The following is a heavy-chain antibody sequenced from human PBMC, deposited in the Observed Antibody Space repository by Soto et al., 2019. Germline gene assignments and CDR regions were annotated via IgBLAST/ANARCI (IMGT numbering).Heavy chain of an antibody. CDR2: IYYSGST. J-gene: IGHJ3*02. D-gene: IGHD6-19*01. CDR1: GGSISSYY. CDR3: ATYVPDKLAVAGTSDAFDI. Sequence: LSLTCTVSGGSISSYYWSWIRQPPGKGLEWIADIYYSGSTNYSPSLKSRVTISVDTSKNQFSLNLSSVTAADTAVYFCATYVPDKLAVAGTSDAFDIWGQGTMVTVSS. V-gene: IGHV4-59*01.